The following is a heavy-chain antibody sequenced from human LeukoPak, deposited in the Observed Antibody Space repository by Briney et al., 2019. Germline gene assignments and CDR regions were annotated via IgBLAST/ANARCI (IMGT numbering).Heavy chain of an antibody. CDR2: ITSSSGAI. D-gene: IGHD6-19*01. Sequence: QPGGSLRLSCAASGFTISGNSMDWVRQAPGKGLEWVSYITSSSGAIYYADTVKGRFTISRDNTKNSLYLQMNSLRAEDTAVYYCARTRGIAVSSTDAFDLWGQGTMVTVSS. V-gene: IGHV3-48*04. CDR1: GFTISGNS. J-gene: IGHJ3*01. CDR3: ARTRGIAVSSTDAFDL.